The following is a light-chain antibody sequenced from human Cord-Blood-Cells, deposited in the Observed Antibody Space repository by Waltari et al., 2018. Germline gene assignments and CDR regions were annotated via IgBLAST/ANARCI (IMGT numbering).Light chain of an antibody. V-gene: IGLV2-23*02. CDR1: SSDVGSYHL. J-gene: IGLJ2*01. Sequence: PGQSFTISCTGTSSDVGSYHLVSWYQLHPGKAPKLMIYEVSQRPSWVSNRVSGSTSCNTASLTISGRQAEDEAEYYCCSYAGSSTLVFGGGTKLTVL. CDR3: CSYAGSSTLV. CDR2: EVS.